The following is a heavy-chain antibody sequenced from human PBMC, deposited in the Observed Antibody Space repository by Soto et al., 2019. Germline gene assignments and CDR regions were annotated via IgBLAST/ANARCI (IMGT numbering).Heavy chain of an antibody. D-gene: IGHD2-2*01. Sequence: SETLSLTCAVSGGSISSSNWWSWVRQPPGAGLEWIGEIYHSGSTNYNPSLKSRVTISVDKSKNQFSLKLSSVTAADTAVYYCARIQGYCSSTSCPKSNWFAPWGQGTLVTVSS. J-gene: IGHJ5*02. CDR1: GGSISSSNW. CDR3: ARIQGYCSSTSCPKSNWFAP. CDR2: IYHSGST. V-gene: IGHV4-4*02.